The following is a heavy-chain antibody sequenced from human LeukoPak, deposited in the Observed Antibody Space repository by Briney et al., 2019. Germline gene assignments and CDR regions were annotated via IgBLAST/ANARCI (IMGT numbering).Heavy chain of an antibody. CDR2: IIPIFGTT. CDR1: GDTFSSYA. D-gene: IGHD4-23*01. Sequence: SVKVSCKASGDTFSSYAISWVRQAPGQGLEWMGGIIPIFGTTNYAQKFQGRVTITTDDSTSTAYMELSSLRSEDTAVYYCARVKEGIGYSSSMEVSGKGGTVT. J-gene: IGHJ6*04. V-gene: IGHV1-69*05. CDR3: ARVKEGIGYSSSMEV.